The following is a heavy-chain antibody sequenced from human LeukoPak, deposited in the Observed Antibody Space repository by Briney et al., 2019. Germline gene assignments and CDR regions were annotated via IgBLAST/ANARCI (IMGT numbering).Heavy chain of an antibody. D-gene: IGHD3-9*01. CDR1: GYTFTGYY. J-gene: IGHJ5*02. CDR2: INPNSGGT. Sequence: ASMKVSCKASGYTFTGYYMHCVRQAPGQGLEWMGRINPNSGGTNYAQKFQGRVTMTRDTSISTAYMELSRLRSDDTAVYYCARERDTREDYDILTGYDPWGQGTLVTVSS. V-gene: IGHV1-2*06. CDR3: ARERDTREDYDILTGYDP.